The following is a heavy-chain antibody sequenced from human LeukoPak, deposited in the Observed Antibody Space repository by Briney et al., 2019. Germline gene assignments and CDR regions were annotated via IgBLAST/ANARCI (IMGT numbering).Heavy chain of an antibody. D-gene: IGHD3-22*01. CDR3: ASDYYDSSGYDLVY. J-gene: IGHJ4*02. Sequence: SETLSLSCTVSGGSISSYYWSWIRQPPGKGLEWVGYIYYSGSTNYNPSLKSRVTISVDTSKNQFSLKLSSVTAADTAVYYCASDYYDSSGYDLVYWGQGTLVTVSS. CDR2: IYYSGST. V-gene: IGHV4-59*08. CDR1: GGSISSYY.